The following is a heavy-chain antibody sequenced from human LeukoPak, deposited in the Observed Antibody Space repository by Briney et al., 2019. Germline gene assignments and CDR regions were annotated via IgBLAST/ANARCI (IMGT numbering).Heavy chain of an antibody. V-gene: IGHV3-7*01. J-gene: IGHJ1*01. CDR3: ATYSSSNGREFQY. CDR1: GGSISSSNW. D-gene: IGHD2-2*01. CDR2: IQQHGSET. Sequence: PSETLSLTCAVSGGSISSSNWWSWVRQPPGKGLEWVANIQQHGSETYYGDSVKGRFTISRDNAKNSLYLQMNSLRAEDTAVYYCATYSSSNGREFQYWGQGTLVTVSS.